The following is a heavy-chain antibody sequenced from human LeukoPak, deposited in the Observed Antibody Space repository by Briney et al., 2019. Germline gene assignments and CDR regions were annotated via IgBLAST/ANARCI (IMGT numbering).Heavy chain of an antibody. CDR3: ARVNRVQQLVRYYYYMDV. Sequence: SETLSLTCTVSGGSISSYYWSWIRQPAGKGLEWIGRIYTSGSTNYNPSPKSRVTMSVDTSKNQLSLKLSSVTAADTAVYYCARVNRVQQLVRYYYYMDVWGKGTTVTVSS. J-gene: IGHJ6*03. V-gene: IGHV4-4*07. CDR2: IYTSGST. D-gene: IGHD6-13*01. CDR1: GGSISSYY.